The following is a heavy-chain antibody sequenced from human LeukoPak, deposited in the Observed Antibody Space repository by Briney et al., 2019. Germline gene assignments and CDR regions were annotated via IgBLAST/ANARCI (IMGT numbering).Heavy chain of an antibody. CDR1: GGTFSSYA. CDR3: ASPRSYGPFDY. D-gene: IGHD1-26*01. J-gene: IGHJ4*02. V-gene: IGHV1-69*13. CDR2: IIPILGTA. Sequence: GASVKVSCKASGGTFSSYAISWVRQAPGQGLEWMGGIIPILGTANYAQKFQGRVTITADESTSTAYMELSSLRSEDTAVYYCASPRSYGPFDYWGQGTLVTVSS.